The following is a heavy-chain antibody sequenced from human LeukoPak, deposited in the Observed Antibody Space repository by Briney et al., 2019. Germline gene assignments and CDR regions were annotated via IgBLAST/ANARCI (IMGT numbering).Heavy chain of an antibody. CDR1: GFTLPNAR. CDR2: IRSKTDGGTA. D-gene: IGHD3/OR15-3a*01. V-gene: IGHV3-15*01. CDR3: STWTDLYDY. Sequence: GSLRISCAASGFTLPNARLSWVRPAPGKGLDWVGRIRSKTDGGTADHAASVRGRFTISRDDSKNMLYLQMNSLKTEDTAVYYCSTWTDLYDYWGQGTLVTVSS. J-gene: IGHJ4*02.